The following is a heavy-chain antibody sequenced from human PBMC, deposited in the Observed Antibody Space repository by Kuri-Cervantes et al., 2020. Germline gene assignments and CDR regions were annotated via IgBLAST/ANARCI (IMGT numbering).Heavy chain of an antibody. D-gene: IGHD4-23*01. V-gene: IGHV4-34*01. Sequence: SETLSLTCAVYGGSFSGYYWSWIRQPPGKGLEWIGEINHSGSTNYDSSLKSRVTISIDTSKNQFSLKLSSVTAADTAVYYCARWILYGGNPRAFDYWGQGTLVTVSS. CDR1: GGSFSGYY. CDR3: ARWILYGGNPRAFDY. CDR2: INHSGST. J-gene: IGHJ4*02.